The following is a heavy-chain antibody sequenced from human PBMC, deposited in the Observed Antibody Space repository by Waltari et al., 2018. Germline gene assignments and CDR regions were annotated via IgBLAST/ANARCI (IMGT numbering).Heavy chain of an antibody. Sequence: QLQLQESGPGLVKPSETLSLTCTVSGGSISSSSYYWGWIRQPPRKGLEWIGSIYYSGSTYYHPSVKSRVTISVDTSKNQFSLKLSCVTAADTAVYYCASGYDSSGYGAFDIWGQGTMVTVSS. D-gene: IGHD3-22*01. CDR3: ASGYDSSGYGAFDI. CDR2: IYYSGST. V-gene: IGHV4-39*07. J-gene: IGHJ3*02. CDR1: GGSISSSSYY.